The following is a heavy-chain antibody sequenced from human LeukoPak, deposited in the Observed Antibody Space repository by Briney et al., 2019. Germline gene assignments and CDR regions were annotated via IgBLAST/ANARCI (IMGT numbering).Heavy chain of an antibody. V-gene: IGHV3-9*01. CDR2: ISWNSGSI. CDR1: GFTFDDYV. CDR3: ARQAVPGTHPIDY. Sequence: PGGSLRLSCAASGFTFDDYVMHWVRQAPGKGLEWVSGISWNSGSIGYADSVKGRFTISRDNAKNSLYLQMNSLRAEDTALYYCARQAVPGTHPIDYWGQGTLVTVSS. J-gene: IGHJ4*02.